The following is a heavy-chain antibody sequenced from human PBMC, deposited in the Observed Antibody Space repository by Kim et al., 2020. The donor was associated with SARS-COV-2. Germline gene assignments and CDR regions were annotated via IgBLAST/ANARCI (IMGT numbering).Heavy chain of an antibody. D-gene: IGHD4-17*01. J-gene: IGHJ3*01. V-gene: IGHV5-51*01. CDR3: ARQTTVTHDAFDV. Sequence: RPPFQGHVTLSVDTSVSTAYLQWDSLRTSDTAMYFCARQTTVTHDAFDVWGQGTMVTVSS.